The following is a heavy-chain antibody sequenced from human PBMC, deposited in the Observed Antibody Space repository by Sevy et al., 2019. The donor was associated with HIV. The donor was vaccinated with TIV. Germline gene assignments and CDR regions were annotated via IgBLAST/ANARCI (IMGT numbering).Heavy chain of an antibody. Sequence: GGSLRLSCAVSGFIVSSNYMTWVRQAPGKGLEWVSVIYSGGNTFYADSVRGRFTISRDNSKNTLYLQMNSLRAEDTAVTSCARGMILEGSWYGMDVWGQGTTVTVSS. V-gene: IGHV3-53*01. CDR3: ARGMILEGSWYGMDV. CDR1: GFIVSSNY. D-gene: IGHD3-3*01. J-gene: IGHJ6*02. CDR2: IYSGGNT.